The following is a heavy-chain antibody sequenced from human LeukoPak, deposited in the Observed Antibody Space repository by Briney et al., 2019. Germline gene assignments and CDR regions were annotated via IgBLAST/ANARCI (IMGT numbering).Heavy chain of an antibody. CDR2: INPNSGGT. D-gene: IGHD6-6*01. CDR3: AREHSSSSGKVFDY. CDR1: GYTFPGYY. V-gene: IGHV1-2*02. Sequence: ASVKVSCKASGYTFPGYYMHWVRQAPGQGLEWMGWINPNSGGTNYAQKFQGRVTMTRDTSISTAYMELSRLRPDDTAVYYCAREHSSSSGKVFDYWGQGTLVTVPS. J-gene: IGHJ4*02.